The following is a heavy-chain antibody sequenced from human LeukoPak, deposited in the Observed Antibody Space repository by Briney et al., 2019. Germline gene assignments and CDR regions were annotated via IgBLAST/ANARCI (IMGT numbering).Heavy chain of an antibody. V-gene: IGHV5-51*01. J-gene: IGHJ1*01. CDR2: IFPGDSDA. D-gene: IGHD6-13*01. CDR1: GYSFTSYW. Sequence: GESLRISCQGSGYSFTSYWIAWVRQMPGKGLEWMGIIFPGDSDARYSPSFQGQITISADKSITTAYLQWSSLKASDTAMYYCARSGSSWYLYFQHWGQGTLVTVSS. CDR3: ARSGSSWYLYFQH.